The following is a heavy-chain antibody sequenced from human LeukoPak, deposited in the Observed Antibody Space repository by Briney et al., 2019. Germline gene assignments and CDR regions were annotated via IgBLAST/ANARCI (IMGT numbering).Heavy chain of an antibody. D-gene: IGHD3-10*01. CDR3: ARLDASSAHFSGSFPDY. CDR2: VDYSGRT. J-gene: IGHJ4*02. V-gene: IGHV4-39*01. Sequence: SETLSLTCTVSGGSITNSDYFWGWIRQPPGKGLEWIGNVDYSGRTHYNPSLMSRVTIYADNSKNQFSLKLRSVTAADTAVYYCARLDASSAHFSGSFPDYWGQGALVTVSS. CDR1: GGSITNSDYF.